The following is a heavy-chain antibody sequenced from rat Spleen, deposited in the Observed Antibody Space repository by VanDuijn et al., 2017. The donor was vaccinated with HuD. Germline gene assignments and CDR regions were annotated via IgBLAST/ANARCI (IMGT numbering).Heavy chain of an antibody. CDR1: GFTFSNYG. Sequence: EVQLVESGGGLVQPGRSMKLSCAASGFTFSNYGMAWVRQAPKKGLEWVAYISYDGGSTYYRDSVKGRFTISRDNAKSTLYLQMDSLRSEDTATYYCTTAATGSDWYFDFWGPGTMVTVSS. V-gene: IGHV5-20*01. D-gene: IGHD5-1*01. J-gene: IGHJ1*01. CDR3: TTAATGSDWYFDF. CDR2: ISYDGGST.